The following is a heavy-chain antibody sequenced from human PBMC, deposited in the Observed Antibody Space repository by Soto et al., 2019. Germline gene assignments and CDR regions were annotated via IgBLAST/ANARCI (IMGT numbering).Heavy chain of an antibody. CDR1: GFSLSTSGMC. CDR2: IDWDDDK. J-gene: IGHJ4*02. CDR3: ALPEAGSSSYDY. Sequence: SGPTLVNPTQTLTLTCTFSGFSLSTSGMCVSWIRQPPGKALEWLARIDWDDDKYYSTSLKTRLTISKDTSKNQVVLTMTNMDPVDTATYYCALPEAGSSSYDYWGQGTLVTVSS. D-gene: IGHD6-13*01. V-gene: IGHV2-70*11.